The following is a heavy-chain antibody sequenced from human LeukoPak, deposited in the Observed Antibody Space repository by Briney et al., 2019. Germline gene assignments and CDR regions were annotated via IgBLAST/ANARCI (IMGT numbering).Heavy chain of an antibody. V-gene: IGHV4-59*01. J-gene: IGHJ2*01. CDR1: GGSISSYY. CDR3: ARTYGSSGLGYFDL. CDR2: IYCSGST. Sequence: SETLSLTCTVSGGSISSYYWSWIRQSPGKGLEWIGYIYCSGSTNYSPSLKSRLTISVDTSKNQFSLKLSSVTAADTAVYYCARTYGSSGLGYFDLWGRGTLLTVSS. D-gene: IGHD6-13*01.